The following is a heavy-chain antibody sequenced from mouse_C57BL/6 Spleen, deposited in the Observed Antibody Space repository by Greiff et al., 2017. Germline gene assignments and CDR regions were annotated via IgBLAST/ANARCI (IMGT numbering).Heavy chain of an antibody. J-gene: IGHJ4*01. CDR3: VRYVVAWNYAMDY. Sequence: EVKLMESGGGLVQPGGSLSLSCAASGFTFTDYYMSWVRQPPGKALEWLGFIRNTANGYTTEYSASVKGRFTISRDKSQSILYLQMNALRAEDSATDYSVRYVVAWNYAMDYWGQGTSVTVSS. D-gene: IGHD1-1*01. CDR1: GFTFTDYY. V-gene: IGHV7-3*01. CDR2: IRNTANGYTT.